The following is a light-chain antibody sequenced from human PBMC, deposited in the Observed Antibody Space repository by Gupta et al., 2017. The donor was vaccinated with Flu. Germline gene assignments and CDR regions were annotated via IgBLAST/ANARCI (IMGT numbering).Light chain of an antibody. V-gene: IGLV2-8*01. CDR1: SDDVGGFNY. Sequence: SVTISCTGTSDDVGGFNYVSWYQQHPGRAPKLIIYEVSKRPSGVPDRFSGSKSGITASLTVSGLQAEDEADYYCSSYAVSNNRVFGTGTKVTVL. CDR2: EVS. CDR3: SSYAVSNNRV. J-gene: IGLJ1*01.